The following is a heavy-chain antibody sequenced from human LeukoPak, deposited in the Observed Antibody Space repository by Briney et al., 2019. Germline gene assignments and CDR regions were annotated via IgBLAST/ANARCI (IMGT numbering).Heavy chain of an antibody. CDR2: ISSSSTI. CDR1: GFTFSSYS. V-gene: IGHV3-48*01. Sequence: GGSLRLSCAASGFTFSSYSMNWVRQTPGKGLEWVSYISSSSTIYYADSVKGRFTISRDNAKNSLYLQMNSLRAEDTAVYYCAREMAPLDYYYYGMDVWGQGTTVTVSS. D-gene: IGHD5-24*01. J-gene: IGHJ6*02. CDR3: AREMAPLDYYYYGMDV.